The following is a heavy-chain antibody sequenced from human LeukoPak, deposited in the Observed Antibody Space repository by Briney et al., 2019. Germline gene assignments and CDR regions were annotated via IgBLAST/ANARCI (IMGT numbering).Heavy chain of an antibody. J-gene: IGHJ2*01. CDR2: IIPIFGTA. Sequence: GASVKVSCKASGGNLNNFAVSGVRQAPGQGLEWMGGIIPIFGTANYAQKFQGRVTITADESTSTAYMELSSLRSEDTAVYYCARTRSSQNWYFDLWGRGTLVTVSS. V-gene: IGHV1-69*13. CDR3: ARTRSSQNWYFDL. CDR1: GGNLNNFA.